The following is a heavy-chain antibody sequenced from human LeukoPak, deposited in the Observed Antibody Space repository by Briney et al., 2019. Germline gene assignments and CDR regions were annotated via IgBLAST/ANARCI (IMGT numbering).Heavy chain of an antibody. CDR3: AKDRGGVVVRAFDY. D-gene: IGHD3-22*01. CDR1: GFTFSSYD. V-gene: IGHV3-23*01. CDR2: ISGSGGST. J-gene: IGHJ4*02. Sequence: GGSLRLSCAASGFTFSSYDMSWVRQAPGKGLEWVSGISGSGGSTYYTDSVKGRFTISRDNSKNTLYLQINSLRVEDTAVYYCAKDRGGVVVRAFDYWGQGTLVTVSS.